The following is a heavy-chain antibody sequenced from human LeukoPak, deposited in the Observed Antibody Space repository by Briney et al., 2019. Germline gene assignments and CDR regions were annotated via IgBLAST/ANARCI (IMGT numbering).Heavy chain of an antibody. CDR3: ARDTGVGATLRAFDI. D-gene: IGHD1-26*01. Sequence: GGSLRLSCAGSGFTFSSYSMNWVRQGPGKGLEGVSSISSSSSYIYYADSVKGRFTISRDNAKNSLYLQMNSLRAEDTAVYYCARDTGVGATLRAFDIWGQGTMVTVSS. CDR2: ISSSSSYI. CDR1: GFTFSSYS. J-gene: IGHJ3*02. V-gene: IGHV3-21*01.